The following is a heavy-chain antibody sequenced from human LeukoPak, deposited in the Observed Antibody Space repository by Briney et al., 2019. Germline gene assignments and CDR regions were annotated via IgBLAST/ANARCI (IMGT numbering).Heavy chain of an antibody. Sequence: GASVKVSCKVSGYTLTELSMHWVRQAPGKGLVWMGGFDPEDGETIYAQKFQGRVTMTEDTSTDTAYMELSSLRSEDTAVYYCATPYCSSTSCYGYYYYGMDVWGQGTTVTVSS. CDR3: ATPYCSSTSCYGYYYYGMDV. V-gene: IGHV1-24*01. CDR1: GYTLTELS. D-gene: IGHD2-2*01. CDR2: FDPEDGET. J-gene: IGHJ6*02.